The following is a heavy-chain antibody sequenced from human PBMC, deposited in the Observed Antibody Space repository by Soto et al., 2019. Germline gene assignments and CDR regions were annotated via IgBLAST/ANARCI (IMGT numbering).Heavy chain of an antibody. Sequence: QVQLVQSGAEVKKPGSSVKVSCKASGGTFSSYAISWVRQAPGQGLEWMGGIIPIFGTPNYAQKFQGRVTITADESTSTAYMELSSLISNDTAVYYCARSRKDYYYYGVDGWGQGTKVTVSS. CDR1: GGTFSSYA. D-gene: IGHD6-13*01. CDR3: ARSRKDYYYYGVDG. V-gene: IGHV1-69*12. CDR2: IIPIFGTP. J-gene: IGHJ6*02.